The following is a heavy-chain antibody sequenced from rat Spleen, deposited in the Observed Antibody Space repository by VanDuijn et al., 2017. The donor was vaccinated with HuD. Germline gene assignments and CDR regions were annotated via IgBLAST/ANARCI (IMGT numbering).Heavy chain of an antibody. CDR2: IIYDGSGT. D-gene: IGHD1-1*01. J-gene: IGHJ1*01. Sequence: EVQLVESGGGLVQPGNSLKLSCAASGFTFSDYAMAWVRQSPKKGLEWVATIIYDGSGTYYRDSVKGRFTISRDNAKSTLYLQMNSLKSEDTATYYCAREDYYNGNWYFDFWGPGTMVTVSS. CDR3: AREDYYNGNWYFDF. CDR1: GFTFSDYA. V-gene: IGHV5-17*01.